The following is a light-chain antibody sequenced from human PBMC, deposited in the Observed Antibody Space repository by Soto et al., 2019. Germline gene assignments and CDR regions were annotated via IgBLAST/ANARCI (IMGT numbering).Light chain of an antibody. CDR1: QSVSGGS. J-gene: IGKJ1*01. Sequence: EIVLTQAPGTLSLSTGERATLSCRASQSVSGGSLAWYQQRPGQAPRLLIYGASSRATGIPDRFSGSGSGTDFTLTITRLEPEDFAVYYCQQYGISPRTFGQGTKVDIK. V-gene: IGKV3-20*01. CDR3: QQYGISPRT. CDR2: GAS.